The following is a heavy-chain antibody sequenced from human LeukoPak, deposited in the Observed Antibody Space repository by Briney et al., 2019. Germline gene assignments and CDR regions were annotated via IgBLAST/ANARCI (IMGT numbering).Heavy chain of an antibody. CDR1: GFSFSSYE. J-gene: IGHJ4*02. D-gene: IGHD1-26*01. CDR3: ARDLGYYRADY. CDR2: IGSGGFTI. V-gene: IGHV3-48*03. Sequence: GGSLRLSYAGSGFSFSSYEMNWVRQAPGKGLEWVSYIGSGGFTIYYADSVKGRFTISRDNAQNSLYLHMNSLRAEDTAVYYCARDLGYYRADYWGQGTLVTVSS.